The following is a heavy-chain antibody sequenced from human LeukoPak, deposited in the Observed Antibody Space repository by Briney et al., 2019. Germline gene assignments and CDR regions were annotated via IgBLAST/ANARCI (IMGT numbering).Heavy chain of an antibody. Sequence: GGSLRLSCAASGFIFSNYAMSWVRQAPGKGLEWVSGILRSGGSTYYADSVKGRFTVSRDNSKSTLYLQMNSLRAEDTALYYCAKWGDYDVLTGYYVPDYWGQGTLVTVSS. D-gene: IGHD3-9*01. CDR3: AKWGDYDVLTGYYVPDY. J-gene: IGHJ4*02. V-gene: IGHV3-23*01. CDR1: GFIFSNYA. CDR2: ILRSGGST.